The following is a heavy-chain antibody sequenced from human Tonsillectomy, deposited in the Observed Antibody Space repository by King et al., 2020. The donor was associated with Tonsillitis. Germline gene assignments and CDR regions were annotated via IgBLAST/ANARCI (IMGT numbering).Heavy chain of an antibody. V-gene: IGHV1-69*01. CDR2: IMPIFGTA. D-gene: IGHD3-22*01. Sequence: QLVQSGAEVKKPGSSVKVSCKASGGTFSSYAISLVRQAPGQRLEWMGWIMPIFGTANYAQKVTGRVTITVKESTITAYMELSSLRSEDTAVYYCAREGGSGSSGYGYWGQGTLVTVSS. CDR3: AREGGSGSSGYGY. J-gene: IGHJ4*02. CDR1: GGTFSSYA.